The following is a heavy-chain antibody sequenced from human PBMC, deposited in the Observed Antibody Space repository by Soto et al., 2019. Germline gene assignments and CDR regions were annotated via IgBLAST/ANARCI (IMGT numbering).Heavy chain of an antibody. V-gene: IGHV3-23*01. D-gene: IGHD5-12*01. Sequence: PGGSLRLSCAASGFTFSDYVMGWVRQAPGKGLEWVSAISGPGGSTYYADSVKGRFTISRDNSQNTVFLQMNSLRAEDTALYHCAKSARGDGYKNAFDVWGQGTMVTVSS. CDR1: GFTFSDYV. CDR3: AKSARGDGYKNAFDV. J-gene: IGHJ3*01. CDR2: ISGPGGST.